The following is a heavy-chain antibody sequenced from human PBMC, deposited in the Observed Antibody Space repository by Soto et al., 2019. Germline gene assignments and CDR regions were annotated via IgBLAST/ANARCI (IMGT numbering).Heavy chain of an antibody. D-gene: IGHD2-2*01. CDR2: IWYDGSNK. Sequence: QVQLVESGGGVVQPGRSLRLSCAASGFTFSSYGTHWVRQAPGKGLEWVAVIWYDGSNKYYADSVKGRFTISRDNSKNTLYLQMNSLRAEDTAVYYCARERYCISTSCYWYFDYWGQGTLVTVSS. CDR1: GFTFSSYG. CDR3: ARERYCISTSCYWYFDY. J-gene: IGHJ4*02. V-gene: IGHV3-33*01.